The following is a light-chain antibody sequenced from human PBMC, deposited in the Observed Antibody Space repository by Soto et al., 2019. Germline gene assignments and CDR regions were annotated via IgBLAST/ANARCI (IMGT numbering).Light chain of an antibody. J-gene: IGKJ5*01. Sequence: PGERATASCRASQSVGGSSLAWYQQRPGQAPRLLIYDTSKRATGIPDRFSGSGSGTDFTLTISRLEPEDFAVYYCQQRNTWPPITFGQGTRLEIK. V-gene: IGKV3D-20*02. CDR1: QSVGGSS. CDR2: DTS. CDR3: QQRNTWPPIT.